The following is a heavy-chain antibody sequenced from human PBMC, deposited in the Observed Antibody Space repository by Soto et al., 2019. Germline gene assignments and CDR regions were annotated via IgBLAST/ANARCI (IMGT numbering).Heavy chain of an antibody. V-gene: IGHV2-5*02. CDR3: ARTNFTSGLDY. CDR1: GFSLSSSGVG. Sequence: QITLKESGPTLVKPTQTLTLTCTFSGFSLSSSGVGVGWIRQPPGKALEWLALIYWDDDKRYSPSLKSRLTXTXGTSKNQVVLTMTNMDPVDTATYYCARTNFTSGLDYWGQGTLVTVSS. J-gene: IGHJ4*02. D-gene: IGHD2-8*01. CDR2: IYWDDDK.